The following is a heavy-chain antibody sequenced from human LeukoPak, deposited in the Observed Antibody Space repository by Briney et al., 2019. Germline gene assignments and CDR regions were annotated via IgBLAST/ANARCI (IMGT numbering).Heavy chain of an antibody. D-gene: IGHD3-3*01. J-gene: IGHJ4*02. V-gene: IGHV3-23*01. CDR3: AKAGPEYYDFWSGYLRIDY. Sequence: GGSLRLSCAASGFTFSSYAMSWVRQAPGKGLEWVSAISGSGGSTYHADSVKGRFTISRDNSKNTLYLQMNSLRAEDTAVYYCAKAGPEYYDFWSGYLRIDYWGQGTLVTVSS. CDR1: GFTFSSYA. CDR2: ISGSGGST.